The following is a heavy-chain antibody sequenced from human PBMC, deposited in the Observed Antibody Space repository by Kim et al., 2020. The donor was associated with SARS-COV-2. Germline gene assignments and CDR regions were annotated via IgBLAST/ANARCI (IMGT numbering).Heavy chain of an antibody. V-gene: IGHV3-48*02. CDR3: ARDPYVWGSYHKWFDY. J-gene: IGHJ4*02. CDR2: ISSSSSTI. Sequence: GGSLRLSCAASGFTFSSYSMNWVRQAPGKGLEWVSYISSSSSTIYYADSVKGRFTISRDNAKNSLYLQMNSLRDEDTAVYYCARDPYVWGSYHKWFDYWGQGTLVTVSS. D-gene: IGHD3-16*02. CDR1: GFTFSSYS.